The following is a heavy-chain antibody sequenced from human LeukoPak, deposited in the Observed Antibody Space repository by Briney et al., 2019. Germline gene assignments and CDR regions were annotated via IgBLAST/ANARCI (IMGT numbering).Heavy chain of an antibody. Sequence: GRSLQLSCSASGFPFSSFGMDWGRPAPGKGLEWVAVIRYDGSNKYYADSGKGRFTISRDNSKNTLYLQMNSLRADDTAVYYCARIGSGSYYPDYWGQGTLVTVSS. V-gene: IGHV3-33*01. CDR2: IRYDGSNK. CDR1: GFPFSSFG. CDR3: ARIGSGSYYPDY. D-gene: IGHD3-10*01. J-gene: IGHJ4*02.